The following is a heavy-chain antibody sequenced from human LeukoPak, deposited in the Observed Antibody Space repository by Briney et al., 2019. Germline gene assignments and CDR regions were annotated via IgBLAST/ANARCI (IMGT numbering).Heavy chain of an antibody. CDR3: AREGVVPAIHPNNWFDP. CDR1: GGSISSSSYY. V-gene: IGHV4-39*02. J-gene: IGHJ5*02. CDR2: IYYSGTT. Sequence: SETLSLTCTVSGGSISSSSYYWGWIRQPPGKGLEWIGNIYYSGTTYYNPSLEGRVTISVDTSKSQFSLKLTSVTAADTAVYYCAREGVVPAIHPNNWFDPWGQGTLVTVSS. D-gene: IGHD2-2*01.